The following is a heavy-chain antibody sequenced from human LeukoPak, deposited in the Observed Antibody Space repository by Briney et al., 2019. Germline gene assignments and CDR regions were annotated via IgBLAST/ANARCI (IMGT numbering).Heavy chain of an antibody. Sequence: GGALRLSCAASGFTFSSYARSWVGQAPGEGVEGVSAISGSGGSTYYADSVKGRFTISRDNSTTTLYLQMNSLRAEDTAVYYCAKGGAYCSSASWIGCRYFDYWGQETLVTVSS. V-gene: IGHV3-23*01. CDR1: GFTFSSYA. CDR3: AKGGAYCSSASWIGCRYFDY. CDR2: ISGSGGST. D-gene: IGHD2-2*01. J-gene: IGHJ4*02.